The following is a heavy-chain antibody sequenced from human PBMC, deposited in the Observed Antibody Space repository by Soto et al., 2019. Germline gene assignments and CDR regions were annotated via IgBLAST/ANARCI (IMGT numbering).Heavy chain of an antibody. J-gene: IGHJ6*04. Sequence: QVQLVQSGAEVKKPGSSVKVSCKASGGTFGRYTLSWVRQAPGQGLEWMGWIIPILETANYARRFQGRVTLTADTSTGIAYLDLSGLKSDDTGVYSCARGGQIGGDLDVWGKGTPVTVSS. V-gene: IGHV1-69*08. CDR2: IIPILETA. CDR1: GGTFGRYT. CDR3: ARGGQIGGDLDV. D-gene: IGHD1-26*01.